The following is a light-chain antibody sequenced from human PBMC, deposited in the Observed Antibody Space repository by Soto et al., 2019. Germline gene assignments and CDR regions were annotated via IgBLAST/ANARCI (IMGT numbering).Light chain of an antibody. CDR1: SSDVGGYNY. Sequence: QSVLTQPASVSVSPGQSITISCTGHSSDVGGYNYVSWYQQHPGKAPKLMIYDVTSRPSGVSNRFSGSESGNTASLTISGLQAEDEADYYCSSYTSSTVLFGGGTKLTVL. J-gene: IGLJ2*01. V-gene: IGLV2-14*01. CDR2: DVT. CDR3: SSYTSSTVL.